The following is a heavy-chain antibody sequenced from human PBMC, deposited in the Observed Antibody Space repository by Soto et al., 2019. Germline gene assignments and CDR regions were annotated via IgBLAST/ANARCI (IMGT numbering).Heavy chain of an antibody. D-gene: IGHD5-18*01. J-gene: IGHJ4*02. CDR2: IYYSGST. CDR3: ASLDTTNRFKAFDY. V-gene: IGHV4-59*08. CDR1: GGSISSYY. Sequence: PSETLSLTCTVSGGSISSYYWSWIRQPPGRGLEWIGYIYYSGSTNYNPSLKSRVTISVDTSKNQFSLKLSSVSDADTAVDCCASLDTTNRFKAFDYWGQGTLVTVSS.